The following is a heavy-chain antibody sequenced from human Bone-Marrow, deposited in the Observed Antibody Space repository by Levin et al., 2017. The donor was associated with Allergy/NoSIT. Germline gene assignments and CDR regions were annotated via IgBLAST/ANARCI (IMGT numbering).Heavy chain of an antibody. CDR3: ARVLRVVTAYYYYYYGMDV. V-gene: IGHV4-39*07. CDR1: GGSISSSSYY. CDR2: IYYSGST. Sequence: PSETLSLTCTVSGGSISSSSYYWGWIRQPPGKGLEWIGSIYYSGSTYYNPSLKSRVTISVDTSKNQFSLKLSSVTAADTAVYYCARVLRVVTAYYYYYYGMDVWGQGTTVTVSS. D-gene: IGHD3-3*01. J-gene: IGHJ6*02.